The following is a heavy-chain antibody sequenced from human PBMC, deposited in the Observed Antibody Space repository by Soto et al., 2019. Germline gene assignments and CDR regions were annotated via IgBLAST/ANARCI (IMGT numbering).Heavy chain of an antibody. CDR2: ISAYNGNT. CDR3: ATLLTMGSGYYKDTRTPTQQFDY. J-gene: IGHJ4*01. D-gene: IGHD3-3*01. CDR1: GYTFTSYG. Sequence: SVKVSCKASGYTFTSYGISWVRQAPGQGLEWMGWISAYNGNTNYAQKLQGRVTMTTDTSTSTAYMELRSLRSDDTAVYYCATLLTMGSGYYKDTRTPTQQFDYWGHGTLVTVSP. V-gene: IGHV1-18*04.